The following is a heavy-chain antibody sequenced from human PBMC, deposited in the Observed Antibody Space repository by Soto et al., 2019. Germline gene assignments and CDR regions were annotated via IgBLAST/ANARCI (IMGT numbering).Heavy chain of an antibody. Sequence: SETLSLTCAVYGGSFSGYYWSWIRQPPGKGLEWIGEINHSGSTNYNPSLKSRVTISVDASKNQFSLKLSSVTAADTAVYYCARNEHDFWSGYYPGYYYYYYGMDVWGQGTTVIVSS. D-gene: IGHD3-3*01. CDR2: INHSGST. J-gene: IGHJ6*02. CDR1: GGSFSGYY. CDR3: ARNEHDFWSGYYPGYYYYYYGMDV. V-gene: IGHV4-34*01.